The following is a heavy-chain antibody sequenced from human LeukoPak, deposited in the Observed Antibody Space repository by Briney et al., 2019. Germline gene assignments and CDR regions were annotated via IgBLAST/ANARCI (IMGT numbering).Heavy chain of an antibody. D-gene: IGHD1-26*01. Sequence: GSLRLSCAASGFTFSSYSMNWVRQAPGKGLEWVSSISSSSSYIYYADSVKGRFTISRDNAKNSLYLQVNSLRAEDTAVYYCARAETSIVGATTSFDYWGQGTLVTVSS. CDR2: ISSSSSYI. CDR3: ARAETSIVGATTSFDY. J-gene: IGHJ4*02. V-gene: IGHV3-21*01. CDR1: GFTFSSYS.